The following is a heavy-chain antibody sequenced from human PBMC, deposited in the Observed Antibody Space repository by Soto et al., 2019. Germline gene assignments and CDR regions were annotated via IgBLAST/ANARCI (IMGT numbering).Heavy chain of an antibody. V-gene: IGHV4-59*01. J-gene: IGHJ4*02. CDR2: VYYRGST. Sequence: PSETLSLTCSVSGGSISDYDLSWIRQPPGKGLEWIGYVYYRGSTNYNPSLKSRVTISVDTSKKQFSLKLSSVTAADTAVYYCASYNFGVFFDYWGQGTLVTVSS. CDR1: GGSISDYD. D-gene: IGHD3-3*01. CDR3: ASYNFGVFFDY.